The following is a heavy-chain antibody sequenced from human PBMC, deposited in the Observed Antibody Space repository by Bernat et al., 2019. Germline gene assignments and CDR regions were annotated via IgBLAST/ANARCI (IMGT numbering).Heavy chain of an antibody. J-gene: IGHJ4*02. CDR1: GFPFSSYW. Sequence: EVQLVESGGGLVQPGGSLRLSCAASGFPFSSYWMSWVRQAPGKGLEWVANIKQDGSEKYYVDSVKGRFTISRDNAKNSLYLQMNSLRAEDTAVYYCARDESYGDYSFPFDYWGQGTLVTVSS. D-gene: IGHD4-17*01. CDR2: IKQDGSEK. V-gene: IGHV3-7*04. CDR3: ARDESYGDYSFPFDY.